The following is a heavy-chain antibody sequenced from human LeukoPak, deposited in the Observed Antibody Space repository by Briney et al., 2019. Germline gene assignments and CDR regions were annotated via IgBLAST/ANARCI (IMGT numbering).Heavy chain of an antibody. D-gene: IGHD3-22*01. Sequence: PSETLSLTCTVSGGSMSSYYWSWIRQPPGKGLKWIGYTYYSGNTNCNPSLKSRVTISVDTSKNQFSLKVSSVTAADTAVYYCARVFHDSSGYPFDYWGQGTLVTVSS. CDR2: TYYSGNT. J-gene: IGHJ4*02. V-gene: IGHV4-59*01. CDR1: GGSMSSYY. CDR3: ARVFHDSSGYPFDY.